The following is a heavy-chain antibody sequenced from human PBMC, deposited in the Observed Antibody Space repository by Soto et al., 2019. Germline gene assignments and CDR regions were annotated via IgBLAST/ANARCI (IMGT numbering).Heavy chain of an antibody. CDR1: GFTFTSSA. Sequence: SVKVSCKXSGFTFTSSAVQWVRQARGQRLEWIGWIVVGSGNTNYAQKFQERVTITRDMSTGTAYMELSSLRSEDTAVYYCAAAVAGPRYYYYYGMDVWGQGTTVTVSS. V-gene: IGHV1-58*01. CDR2: IVVGSGNT. CDR3: AAAVAGPRYYYYYGMDV. J-gene: IGHJ6*02. D-gene: IGHD6-19*01.